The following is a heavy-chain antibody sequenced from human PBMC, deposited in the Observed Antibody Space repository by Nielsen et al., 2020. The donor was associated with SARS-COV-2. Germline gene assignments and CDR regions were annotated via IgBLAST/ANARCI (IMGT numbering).Heavy chain of an antibody. CDR3: ARAGLRYFDWLAHHQAGNWFDP. CDR1: GGSFSGYY. D-gene: IGHD3-9*01. J-gene: IGHJ5*02. Sequence: SETLSLTCAVYGGSFSGYYWSWIRQPPGKGLEWIGEINHSGSTNYNPSLKSRVTISVDTSKNQFSLKLSSVTAADTAVYYCARAGLRYFDWLAHHQAGNWFDPWGQGTLVTVSS. CDR2: INHSGST. V-gene: IGHV4-34*01.